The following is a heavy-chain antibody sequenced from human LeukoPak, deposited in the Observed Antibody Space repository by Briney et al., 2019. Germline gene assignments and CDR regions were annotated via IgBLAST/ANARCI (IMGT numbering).Heavy chain of an antibody. CDR1: GGSIISDSYY. V-gene: IGHV4-39*02. Sequence: PSESLSLTCTVSGGSIISDSYYWGWLRQSPGKGLEWIGSMYYSGTTNYNPTLERRITISVDKSKSQFSLKLRSVTAADTAVYYCAREAYYYDSSGSCFDYWGQGALLTVSS. J-gene: IGHJ4*02. D-gene: IGHD3-22*01. CDR2: MYYSGTT. CDR3: AREAYYYDSSGSCFDY.